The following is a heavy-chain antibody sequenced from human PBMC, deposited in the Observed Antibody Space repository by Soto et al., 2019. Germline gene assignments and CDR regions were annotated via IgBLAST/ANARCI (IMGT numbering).Heavy chain of an antibody. D-gene: IGHD1-26*01. CDR3: ARLWQPELYYYYGMDV. CDR2: IDPSDSYT. V-gene: IGHV5-10-1*01. Sequence: PGESLTISCKGSVYSFTSYWISWVRQMPGKGLEWMGRIDPSDSYTNYSPSFQGHVTISADKSISTAYLQWSSLKASDTAMYYCARLWQPELYYYYGMDVWGQGTTVTVSS. J-gene: IGHJ6*02. CDR1: VYSFTSYW.